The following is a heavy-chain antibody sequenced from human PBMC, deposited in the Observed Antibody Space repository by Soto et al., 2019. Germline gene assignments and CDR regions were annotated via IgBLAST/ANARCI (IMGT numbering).Heavy chain of an antibody. CDR1: GFSFSSYS. CDR3: ARLRTGIDY. J-gene: IGHJ4*02. D-gene: IGHD3-10*01. Sequence: HPGGSLRLSCAASGFSFSSYSMYWVRQAPGKGLEWVTVVSYDGSNKYYADSVKGRFTISRDNSKNTLYLQMNSLRAEDTAVYYCARLRTGIDYWGQGTLVTVSS. CDR2: VSYDGSNK. V-gene: IGHV3-30-3*01.